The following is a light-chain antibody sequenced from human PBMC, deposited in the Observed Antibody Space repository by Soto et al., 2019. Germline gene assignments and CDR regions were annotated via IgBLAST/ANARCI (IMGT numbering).Light chain of an antibody. CDR2: KAS. J-gene: IGKJ1*01. Sequence: DIQMTQSPSTLSASVGDRVTITCRASQSISSWLAWYQQKPGKAPKLLIYKASSLASGVPSRFSGSGSGTEFTLTISSLQPDDFATYYCQQYNSYSRTFGQGTKVEFK. CDR1: QSISSW. CDR3: QQYNSYSRT. V-gene: IGKV1-5*03.